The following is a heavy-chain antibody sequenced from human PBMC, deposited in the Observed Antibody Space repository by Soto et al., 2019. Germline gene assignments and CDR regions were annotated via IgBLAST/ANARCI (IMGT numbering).Heavy chain of an antibody. CDR1: GFTFSSYS. V-gene: IGHV3-21*04. CDR3: ARDGVAPGLYFDH. J-gene: IGHJ4*02. CDR2: ISSSSSYI. D-gene: IGHD3-3*01. Sequence: PAGSLRLSCAASGFTFSSYSMNWVCQAPGKGLEWVSSISSSSSYIYYADSVKGRFTISRDNAKNSVYLQMASLRAEDTAVYYCARDGVAPGLYFDHWGQGTPVTVSS.